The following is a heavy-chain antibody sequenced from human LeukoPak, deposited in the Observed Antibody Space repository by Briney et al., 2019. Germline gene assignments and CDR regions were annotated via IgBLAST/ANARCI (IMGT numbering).Heavy chain of an antibody. V-gene: IGHV3-48*01. CDR1: RFTFNIYS. CDR3: ARVVLYDAPHYLDS. Sequence: GGSLRLSCGASRFTFNIYSMTWVRQAPGKGLEWLSCISGTSNTIYCADPVKGRFTISRDNAKNSLFLQMSSLRAEDTAVYYCARVVLYDAPHYLDSWGQGTLVIVSS. CDR2: ISGTSNTI. D-gene: IGHD3-16*01. J-gene: IGHJ4*02.